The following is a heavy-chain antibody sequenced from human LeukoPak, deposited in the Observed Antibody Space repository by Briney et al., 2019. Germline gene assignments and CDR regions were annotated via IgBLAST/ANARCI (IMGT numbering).Heavy chain of an antibody. CDR1: GGSISSGGYY. D-gene: IGHD2-21*02. Sequence: SETLSLTCTVSGGSISSGGYYWRWIRQHPGKGLEWIGYIYYSGSTYYNPSLKSRVTISVDTSKNQFSLKLSSVTAADTAVYYCARVDRRGGDPGHIDYWGQGTLVTVSS. CDR2: IYYSGST. V-gene: IGHV4-31*03. CDR3: ARVDRRGGDPGHIDY. J-gene: IGHJ4*02.